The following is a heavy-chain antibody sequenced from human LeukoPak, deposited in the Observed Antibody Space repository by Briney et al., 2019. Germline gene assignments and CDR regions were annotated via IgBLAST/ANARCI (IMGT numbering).Heavy chain of an antibody. V-gene: IGHV3-30-3*01. Sequence: PGGSLRLSCAASGFTFSSYAMHWVRQAPGKGLEWVAVISYDGSNKYYADSVKGRFTISRDNSKNTLYLQMNSLRAEDTAVYYCARSQWFGEAPTDYWGQGTLVTVSS. CDR3: ARSQWFGEAPTDY. CDR1: GFTFSSYA. D-gene: IGHD3-10*01. J-gene: IGHJ4*02. CDR2: ISYDGSNK.